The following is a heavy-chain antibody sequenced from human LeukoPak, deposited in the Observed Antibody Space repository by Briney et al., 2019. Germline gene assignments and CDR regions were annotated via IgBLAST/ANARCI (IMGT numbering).Heavy chain of an antibody. Sequence: PGGSLRLSCVASGFTFSSYQMNWVRQAPGKGLEWLSYISDSGSTVYYADSVKGRFTISRDNAKNSLYLQVNSLRAEDTAVYYCATQDYYGSGSYTVWGQGTLVTVSS. CDR3: ATQDYYGSGSYTV. J-gene: IGHJ4*02. V-gene: IGHV3-48*03. D-gene: IGHD3-10*01. CDR1: GFTFSSYQ. CDR2: ISDSGSTV.